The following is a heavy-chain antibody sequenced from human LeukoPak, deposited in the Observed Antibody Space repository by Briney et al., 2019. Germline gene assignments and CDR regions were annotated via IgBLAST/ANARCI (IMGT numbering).Heavy chain of an antibody. D-gene: IGHD5-12*01. Sequence: ASQTLSLTCTVSGGSISSGSYYWSWIRQPAGKGLGWIGRIYTSGSTNYNPSLKSRVTISVDTSKNQFSLKLSSVTAADTAVYYCATRVAMVDYWGQGTLVTVSS. CDR2: IYTSGST. J-gene: IGHJ4*02. V-gene: IGHV4-61*02. CDR3: ATRVAMVDY. CDR1: GGSISSGSYY.